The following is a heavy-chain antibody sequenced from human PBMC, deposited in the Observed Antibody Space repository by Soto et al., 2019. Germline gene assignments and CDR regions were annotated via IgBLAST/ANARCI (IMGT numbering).Heavy chain of an antibody. CDR1: GFAFNTFS. J-gene: IGHJ6*02. D-gene: IGHD3-9*01. Sequence: GGSLRLSCAASGFAFNTFSMYWVRQAPGKGLEWVAAISYDGSNKYYADSVKGRFTISRDNSKNTLYLQMNSLRAEDTAVYYCAVDYDILTGYHRYYYYYGMDVWGQGTTVTVSS. CDR2: ISYDGSNK. V-gene: IGHV3-30*04. CDR3: AVDYDILTGYHRYYYYYGMDV.